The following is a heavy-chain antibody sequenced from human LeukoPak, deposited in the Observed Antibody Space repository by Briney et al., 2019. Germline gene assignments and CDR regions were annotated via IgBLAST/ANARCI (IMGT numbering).Heavy chain of an antibody. D-gene: IGHD3-16*02. CDR2: INSDGSST. V-gene: IGHV3-74*01. CDR1: GFTFSGYW. J-gene: IGHJ5*02. Sequence: GGSLRLSCAASGFTFSGYWMHWVRQAPGKGLVWVSRINSDGSSTSYADSVKGRFTISRDNAKNTLYLQMNSLRAEDTAVYYCARERLSPNWFDPWGQGTLVTVSS. CDR3: ARERLSPNWFDP.